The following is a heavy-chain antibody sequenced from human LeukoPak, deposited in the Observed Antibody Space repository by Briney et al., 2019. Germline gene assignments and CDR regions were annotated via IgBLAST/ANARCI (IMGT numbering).Heavy chain of an antibody. D-gene: IGHD3-22*01. J-gene: IGHJ3*02. Sequence: GGSLRLSCAASGFTFSGSAMHWVRHAPREGLERVGRIRSKANSYATAYAASVKGSSTICRDTSKNTAYLQMNSLKTEDTAVYYCTRQRPDYDSSGSPSQSAFDIWGQGTMVTVSS. CDR1: GFTFSGSA. V-gene: IGHV3-73*01. CDR2: IRSKANSYAT. CDR3: TRQRPDYDSSGSPSQSAFDI.